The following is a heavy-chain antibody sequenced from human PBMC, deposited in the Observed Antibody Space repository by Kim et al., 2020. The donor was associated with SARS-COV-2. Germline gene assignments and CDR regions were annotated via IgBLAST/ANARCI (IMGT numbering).Heavy chain of an antibody. D-gene: IGHD3-10*01. CDR2: ISYDGSNK. J-gene: IGHJ4*02. CDR1: GFTFSSYG. V-gene: IGHV3-30*18. Sequence: GGSLRLSCAASGFTFSSYGMHWVRQAPGKGLEWVAVISYDGSNKYYADSVKGRFTISRDNAKNTLYLQMNSLRAEDTAVYYCAKGAALRNRLTMVRGVIIPSLFDSWGQGTLVTVSS. CDR3: AKGAALRNRLTMVRGVIIPSLFDS.